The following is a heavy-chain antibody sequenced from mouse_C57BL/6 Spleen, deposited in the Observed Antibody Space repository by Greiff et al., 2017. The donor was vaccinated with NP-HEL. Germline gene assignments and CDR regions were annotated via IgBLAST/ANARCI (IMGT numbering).Heavy chain of an antibody. J-gene: IGHJ3*01. D-gene: IGHD1-1*01. Sequence: VQLQQPGAELVKPGASVKLSCKASGYTFTSYWMHRVKQRPGQGLEWIGMIPPNSGSTNYNEKFKSKATLTVDKSSSTAYMQLSSLTSEDSAVYYCAPITTVVATPFAYWGQGTLVTVSA. V-gene: IGHV1-64*01. CDR1: GYTFTSYW. CDR3: APITTVVATPFAY. CDR2: IPPNSGST.